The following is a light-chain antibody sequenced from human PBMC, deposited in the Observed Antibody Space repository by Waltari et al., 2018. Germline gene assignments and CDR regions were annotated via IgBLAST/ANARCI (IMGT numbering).Light chain of an antibody. J-gene: IGKJ2*01. CDR1: QSVSSY. CDR3: QQRSNWPPRYT. CDR2: DAS. V-gene: IGKV3-11*01. Sequence: EIVLTQSPATLSLSPGERAPLSCRASQSVSSYLAWYQQKPGHAPRLRIYDASNRATGIPARFSGSGAWTDFTLTISSLEPEDFAVYYCQQRSNWPPRYTFGQVTKLEIK.